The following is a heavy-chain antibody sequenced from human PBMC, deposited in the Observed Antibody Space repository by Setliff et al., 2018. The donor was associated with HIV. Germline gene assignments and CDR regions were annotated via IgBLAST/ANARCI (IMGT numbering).Heavy chain of an antibody. J-gene: IGHJ4*02. CDR2: ISSSGSTI. Sequence: GSLRLSCAASGFTFSSYEMNWVRQAPGKGLEWVSYISSSGSTIYYADSVKGRFTISRDNAKNSLYLQMNSLRAEDTAVYYCARYGGIAGLNYWGQGTLVTVSS. CDR3: ARYGGIAGLNY. V-gene: IGHV3-48*03. CDR1: GFTFSSYE. D-gene: IGHD6-13*01.